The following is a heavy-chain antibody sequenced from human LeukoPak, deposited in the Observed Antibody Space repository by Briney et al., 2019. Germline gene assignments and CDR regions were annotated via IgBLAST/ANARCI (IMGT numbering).Heavy chain of an antibody. D-gene: IGHD4-17*01. V-gene: IGHV3-33*01. CDR3: AGASSDYGEEV. Sequence: GGSLRLSCAASGFTFSSYGMHWVRQAPGKGLEWVAVIWYDGSNKYYADSVKGRFTISRDNSKNTLYLQMNSLRAEDTAVYYCAGASSDYGEEVWGQGTLVTVSS. CDR2: IWYDGSNK. J-gene: IGHJ4*02. CDR1: GFTFSSYG.